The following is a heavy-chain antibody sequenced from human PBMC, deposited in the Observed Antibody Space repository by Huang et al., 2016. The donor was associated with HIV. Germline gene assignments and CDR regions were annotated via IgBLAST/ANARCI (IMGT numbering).Heavy chain of an antibody. CDR3: ARDPKYHRIGYYRQRRGIDI. D-gene: IGHD3-22*01. CDR1: GYTFTSYG. V-gene: IGHV1-18*01. J-gene: IGHJ3*02. Sequence: QIQLMQSGPELKQPGASVKVSCKASGYTFTSYGRTWVRQAPGPGPEWRGWIGASSVDTEDAQKFQGRVTWTTDTSTNIAYMELRSLRADDTAKYYCARDPKYHRIGYYRQRRGIDIWGQGTMVIVSS. CDR2: IGASSVDT.